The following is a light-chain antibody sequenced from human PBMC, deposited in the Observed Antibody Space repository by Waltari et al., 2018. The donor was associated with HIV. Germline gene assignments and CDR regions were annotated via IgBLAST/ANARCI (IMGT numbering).Light chain of an antibody. CDR1: SSDLGRYNY. Sequence: QSALTQPRSVSGSPGQSVTISCTGISSDLGRYNYVSWYQQDPGKAPKLMLFDVNKQPSGVPARFSGSKSGNTASLTISGLQAEDEADYYCCSNAGSHVVFGGGTKVTVL. CDR3: CSNAGSHVV. CDR2: DVN. V-gene: IGLV2-11*01. J-gene: IGLJ2*01.